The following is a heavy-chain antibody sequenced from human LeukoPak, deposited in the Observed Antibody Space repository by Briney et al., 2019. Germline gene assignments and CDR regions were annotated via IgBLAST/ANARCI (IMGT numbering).Heavy chain of an antibody. CDR1: GFTFSSYS. CDR2: ISSSSSTI. V-gene: IGHV3-48*01. J-gene: IGHJ4*02. D-gene: IGHD6-13*01. CDR3: ARVGVRGYYSSSWHDDFDY. Sequence: PGGSLRLSCAASGFTFSSYSMNWVRQAPGKGLEWVSYISSSSSTIYYADSVRGRFTIPRDNAKNSLYLQMNSLRAEDTAVYYCARVGVRGYYSSSWHDDFDYWGQGTLVTVSS.